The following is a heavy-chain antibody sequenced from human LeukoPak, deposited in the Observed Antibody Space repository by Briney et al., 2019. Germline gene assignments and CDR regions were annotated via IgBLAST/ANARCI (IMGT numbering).Heavy chain of an antibody. V-gene: IGHV3-23*01. CDR1: GFTFTSYW. Sequence: GGSLRLSCAASGFTFTSYWMHWVRQAPGKGLEWVSAISGSGGSTYYADSVKGRFTISRDNSKNTLYLQMNSLRAEDTAVYYCAKGFFDWSQWGQGTLVTVSS. CDR2: ISGSGGST. D-gene: IGHD3-9*01. J-gene: IGHJ4*02. CDR3: AKGFFDWSQ.